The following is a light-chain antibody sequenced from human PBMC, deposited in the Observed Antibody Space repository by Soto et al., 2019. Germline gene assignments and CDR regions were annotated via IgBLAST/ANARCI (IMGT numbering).Light chain of an antibody. CDR1: SSDVVGYNY. J-gene: IGLJ1*01. Sequence: QSVLTQPASVSGSPGQSITISCTGTSSDVVGYNYVSWYQQHPGKAPKLMIYEVSNRPSGVSNRFSGSKSGNTASLTISGLQAEDEADYYCCSYAGSYTYVFGTGTKVTVL. CDR2: EVS. V-gene: IGLV2-14*01. CDR3: CSYAGSYTYV.